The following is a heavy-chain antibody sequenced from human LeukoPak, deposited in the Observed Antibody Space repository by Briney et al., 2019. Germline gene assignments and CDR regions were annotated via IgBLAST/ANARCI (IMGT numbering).Heavy chain of an antibody. Sequence: PGESLKISCKGSGCSFNSYWIGWVRPMPGKGVKWMGIIYPGDSDARYSPSFQGQVTISADKSISTAYLQWSSLKASDTAMYYCARRSRDGYNYGDYWGQGTLVTVSS. CDR3: ARRSRDGYNYGDY. J-gene: IGHJ4*02. CDR2: IYPGDSDA. D-gene: IGHD5-24*01. V-gene: IGHV5-51*01. CDR1: GCSFNSYW.